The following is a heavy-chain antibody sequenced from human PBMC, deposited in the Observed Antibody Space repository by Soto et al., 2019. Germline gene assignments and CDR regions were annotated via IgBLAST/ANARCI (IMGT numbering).Heavy chain of an antibody. CDR1: GFTFSSYS. D-gene: IGHD5-18*01. V-gene: IGHV3-21*01. CDR3: ARDQPGYSYGYGLGY. Sequence: EVQLVESGGGLVKPGGSLRLSCAASGFTFSSYSMNWVRQAPGKGLEWVSSISSSSSYIYYADSVKGRFTISRDNAKKSLDLQMNSLRAEDTAVYYCARDQPGYSYGYGLGYWGQRTLVTVSS. J-gene: IGHJ4*02. CDR2: ISSSSSYI.